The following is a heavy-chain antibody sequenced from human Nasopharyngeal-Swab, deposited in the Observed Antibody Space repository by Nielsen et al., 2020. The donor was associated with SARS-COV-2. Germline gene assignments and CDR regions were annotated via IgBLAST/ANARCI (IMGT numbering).Heavy chain of an antibody. D-gene: IGHD1-26*01. CDR1: GYRFTDYW. Sequence: GESLKIYCATSGYRFTDYWNACVRQAPGKGLECMGTIFPGDSDTRYSPSFEGRVTISVDQSITTAYLHWTSLKASDTAKYYCAIGAAVGTLFHGMDVWGQGTMVTVSS. CDR2: IFPGDSDT. J-gene: IGHJ6*02. V-gene: IGHV5-51*01. CDR3: AIGAAVGTLFHGMDV.